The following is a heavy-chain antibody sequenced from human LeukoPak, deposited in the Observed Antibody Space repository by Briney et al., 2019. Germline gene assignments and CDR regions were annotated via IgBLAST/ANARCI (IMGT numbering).Heavy chain of an antibody. CDR3: ARTGMVGAADY. Sequence: SETLSLTCTVSGGSISTSDYNWGCIRQPPGKGLEWIGSINYSGNTYYNPSLKGRVTISVDTSKNQFSLKLSSVTAADTAVYYCARTGMVGAADYWGQGTLVTVSS. CDR2: INYSGNT. D-gene: IGHD2-15*01. CDR1: GGSISTSDYN. J-gene: IGHJ4*02. V-gene: IGHV4-39*01.